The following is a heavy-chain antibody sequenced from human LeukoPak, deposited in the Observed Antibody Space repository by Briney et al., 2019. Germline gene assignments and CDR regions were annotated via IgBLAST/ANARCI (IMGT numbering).Heavy chain of an antibody. Sequence: SETLSLTCAVYGGSFSGYYWSWIRQPPGKGLEWIGYIYYSGSTNYNPSLKSRVTISVDTSKNQFSLKLSSVTAADTAVYYCARGAVRLLAFDYWGQGTLVTVSS. CDR3: ARGAVRLLAFDY. J-gene: IGHJ4*02. D-gene: IGHD3-3*02. CDR1: GGSFSGYY. CDR2: IYYSGST. V-gene: IGHV4-34*11.